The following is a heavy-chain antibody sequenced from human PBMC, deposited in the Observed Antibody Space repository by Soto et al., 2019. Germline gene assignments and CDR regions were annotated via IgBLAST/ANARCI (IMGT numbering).Heavy chain of an antibody. CDR3: ARSQTTVTSYDY. D-gene: IGHD4-17*01. Sequence: SETLSLTCTVSGVSIISYYWIWIRQPPGKGLEWIGYIYHSGSTNYNPSLKSRVTISVDRSKNQFSLKLSSVTAADTAVYYCARSQTTVTSYDYWGQGTLVTVSS. J-gene: IGHJ4*02. CDR2: IYHSGST. V-gene: IGHV4-59*12. CDR1: GVSIISYY.